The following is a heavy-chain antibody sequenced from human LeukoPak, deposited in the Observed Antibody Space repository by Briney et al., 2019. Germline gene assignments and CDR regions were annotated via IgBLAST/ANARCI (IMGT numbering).Heavy chain of an antibody. D-gene: IGHD1-26*01. CDR1: GITFSSYG. V-gene: IGHV3-30*02. CDR2: IRHEGNNK. CDR3: ARVGLGPDY. J-gene: IGHJ4*02. Sequence: GGSLRLSCAASGITFSSYGMHWVRQAPDKGLEWVAFIRHEGNNKYYADSVKGRFTISRDNAKNSLYLQMNSLRAEDTAVYYCARVGLGPDYWGQGTLVTVSS.